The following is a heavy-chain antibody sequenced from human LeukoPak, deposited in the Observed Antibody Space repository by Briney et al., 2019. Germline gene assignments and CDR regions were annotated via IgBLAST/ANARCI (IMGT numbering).Heavy chain of an antibody. CDR2: IYYSGST. J-gene: IGHJ4*02. Sequence: SETLSLTCTVSGGSISSYYWSWIRQPPGKGLEWIGYIYYSGSTNYNPSLKSRVTMSVDTSKNQFSLRLSSVTAADTAVYYCARVVRWLQLGDFDYWGQGTLVTVSS. CDR1: GGSISSYY. V-gene: IGHV4-59*12. CDR3: ARVVRWLQLGDFDY. D-gene: IGHD5-24*01.